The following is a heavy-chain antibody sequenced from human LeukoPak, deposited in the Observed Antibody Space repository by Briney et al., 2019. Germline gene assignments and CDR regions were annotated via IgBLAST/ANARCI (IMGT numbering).Heavy chain of an antibody. V-gene: IGHV4-39*01. J-gene: IGHJ5*02. CDR3: ARRGSSKWFDP. CDR2: IYYSGST. Sequence: PSETLSLTCTVSGGSISISDYYWGWIRQPPGKGLEWIGSIYYSGSTYYNPSLKSRVTISVDTSNNQFSLKLTSVTAADTAVYYCARRGSSKWFDPWGQGTPVTVSS. CDR1: GGSISISDYY. D-gene: IGHD6-6*01.